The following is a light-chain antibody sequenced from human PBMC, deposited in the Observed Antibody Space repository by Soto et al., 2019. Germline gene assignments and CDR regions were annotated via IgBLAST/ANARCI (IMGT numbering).Light chain of an antibody. CDR3: QQRSNWPIT. Sequence: EILLTQSPSTLSLSPGERATLSCRASQSVSSYLAWYQQKPGQAPRLLIYDVSNRATGIPARFSGSGSGTDFTLTISSLEPEDFEVYYCQQRSNWPITFGQGTRLEIK. V-gene: IGKV3-11*01. J-gene: IGKJ5*01. CDR2: DVS. CDR1: QSVSSY.